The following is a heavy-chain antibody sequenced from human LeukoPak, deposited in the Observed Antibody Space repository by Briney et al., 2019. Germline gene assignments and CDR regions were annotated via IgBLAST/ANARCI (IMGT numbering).Heavy chain of an antibody. D-gene: IGHD3-22*01. V-gene: IGHV4-34*01. Sequence: SETLSLTCAVYGGSFSGYYWSWIRQPPGKGLEWIGEINHSGSTNYNPSLKSRVTISVDTSKNQFSLKLSSVTAADTAVYYCASLLPRVYDSSGYSNFDYWGQGTLVTVSS. CDR1: GGSFSGYY. CDR2: INHSGST. J-gene: IGHJ4*02. CDR3: ASLLPRVYDSSGYSNFDY.